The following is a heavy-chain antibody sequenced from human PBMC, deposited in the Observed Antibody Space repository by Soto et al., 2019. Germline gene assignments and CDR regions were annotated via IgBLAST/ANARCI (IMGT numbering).Heavy chain of an antibody. D-gene: IGHD5-18*01. CDR2: THYSGST. CDR3: ARVDTSMVNYFDY. V-gene: IGHV4-31*03. J-gene: IGHJ4*02. Sequence: QVQLQESGPGLVRPSQTLSVTCTVSGVSISSGSYFWTWIRQHPGKGLEWMGYTHYSGSTFYNPSLKSRLTISADTSKNQVSLTRTSMTAADTAVYYCARVDTSMVNYFDYWGQGILVAVSS. CDR1: GVSISSGSYF.